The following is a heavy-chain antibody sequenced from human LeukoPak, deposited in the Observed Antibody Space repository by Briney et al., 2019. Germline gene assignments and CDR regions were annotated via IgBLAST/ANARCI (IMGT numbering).Heavy chain of an antibody. V-gene: IGHV1-2*02. CDR1: GYTFTGYY. CDR2: INPNSGGT. J-gene: IGHJ4*02. CDR3: ARDLFSEQLVPFDY. Sequence: ASVKVSCKASGYTFTGYYMHWVRQAPGQGLEWMGWINPNSGGTNYAQKFQGRATMTRDTSISTAYMELSRLRSDDTAVYYCARDLFSEQLVPFDYWGQGTLVTVSS. D-gene: IGHD6-6*01.